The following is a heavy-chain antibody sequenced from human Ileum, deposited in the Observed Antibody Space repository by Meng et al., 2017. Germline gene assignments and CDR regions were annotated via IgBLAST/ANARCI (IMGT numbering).Heavy chain of an antibody. CDR3: ARDEPDVLIGYEAY. V-gene: IGHV1-69*06. Sequence: QVQLVQSETEVKKAGSSVKVSCKSSGGTFSRYGISWVRQAPGQGLEWMGGITPMYGTANYGQKFQGRVTITADKSTSTIYMELSSLRSEDTAVYYCARDEPDVLIGYEAYWGQGTLVTVSS. CDR2: ITPMYGTA. CDR1: GGTFSRYG. D-gene: IGHD3-9*01. J-gene: IGHJ4*02.